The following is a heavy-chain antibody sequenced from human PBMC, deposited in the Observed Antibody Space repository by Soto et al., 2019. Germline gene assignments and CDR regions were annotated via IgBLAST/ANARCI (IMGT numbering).Heavy chain of an antibody. CDR3: ARVFYSESIAARLYYYYYTDV. D-gene: IGHD6-6*01. CDR2: MNPNSGNT. J-gene: IGHJ6*03. V-gene: IGHV1-8*01. Sequence: ASVKVSCKASGYTFTSYDINWVRPATGQGLEGMGWMNPNSGNTGYAQKFQGRVTMTRNTSISTAYLELSSLRSEDTAVYYCARVFYSESIAARLYYYYYTDVWGKGTTVTVSS. CDR1: GYTFTSYD.